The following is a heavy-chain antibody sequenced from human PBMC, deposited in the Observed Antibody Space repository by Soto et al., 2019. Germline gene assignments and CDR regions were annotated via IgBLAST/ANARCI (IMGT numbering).Heavy chain of an antibody. CDR2: IYGDDDK. CDR3: AHNSSYSTHWYIRDDWFDP. Sequence: QITLNESGPALVKPTQTLTLTCTFSGFSLTTSGVGVHWLRQPPGKALEWLAVIYGDDDKRYNPSLETRLTITKDTSKNQVVLTMPNMDPLDTATYYCAHNSSYSTHWYIRDDWFDPWGQGTLVTVSS. J-gene: IGHJ5*02. V-gene: IGHV2-5*02. D-gene: IGHD6-13*01. CDR1: GFSLTTSGVG.